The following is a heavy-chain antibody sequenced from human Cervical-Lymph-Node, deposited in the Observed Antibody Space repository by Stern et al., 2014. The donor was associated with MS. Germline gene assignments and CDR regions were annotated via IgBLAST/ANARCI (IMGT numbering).Heavy chain of an antibody. V-gene: IGHV4-30-2*01. Sequence: QLQLQESGSGLVKPSQTLSLTCTVSGGSISNGGYSWSWIRQPPGKGLEWIGYISQSGRTYYSPSLKSRVTISIDRPKNQLPLKLNSVTAADAAVYYCARGVAASAWGQGTLVTVSS. J-gene: IGHJ4*02. CDR1: GGSISNGGYS. D-gene: IGHD6-19*01. CDR3: ARGVAASA. CDR2: ISQSGRT.